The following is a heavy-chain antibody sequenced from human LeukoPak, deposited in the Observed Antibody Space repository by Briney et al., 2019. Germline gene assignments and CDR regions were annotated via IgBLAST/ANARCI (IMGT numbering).Heavy chain of an antibody. D-gene: IGHD6-19*01. CDR1: GDSVSSNSGA. J-gene: IGHJ4*02. CDR2: TYYRSKWYN. Sequence: SQTLSLTCAISGDSVSSNSGAWNWIRQSPPRGLEWLGRTYYRSKWYNDYAVSVKSRITINSDTSKNQFSLQLNSVTPEDTAVYYCASQGDGWFFDYWGQGTLVTVSS. CDR3: ASQGDGWFFDY. V-gene: IGHV6-1*01.